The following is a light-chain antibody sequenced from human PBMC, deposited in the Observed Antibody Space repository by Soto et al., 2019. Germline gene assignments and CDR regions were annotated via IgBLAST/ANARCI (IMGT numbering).Light chain of an antibody. CDR2: GAS. CDR3: QHYSNSVLT. J-gene: IGKJ1*01. Sequence: EIVLTQSPGPLSLSPGERATLSCRASQSVSRYLARYQQKPGQAPRLLISGASSRASGIPDRFGGSGSGTDFTLNISRLEPGDFAVYYCQHYSNSVLTFGQGTKVEI. CDR1: QSVSRY. V-gene: IGKV3-20*01.